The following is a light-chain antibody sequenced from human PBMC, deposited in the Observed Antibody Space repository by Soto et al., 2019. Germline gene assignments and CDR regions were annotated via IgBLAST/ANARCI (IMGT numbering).Light chain of an antibody. V-gene: IGKV1-5*03. CDR3: QQYNPYPFT. CDR2: KAS. CDR1: QSISSW. Sequence: DIQMTQSPSTLSASVGDRVTITCRASQSISSWLAWYQQKPWKAPKLLIYKASTLETGVPSRFSGSGSGTEFTLTISGLQPDDIATYYCQQYNPYPFTFGGGTKVEIK. J-gene: IGKJ4*01.